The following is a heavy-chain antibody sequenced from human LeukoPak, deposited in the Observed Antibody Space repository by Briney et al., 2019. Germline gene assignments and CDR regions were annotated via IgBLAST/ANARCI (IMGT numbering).Heavy chain of an antibody. J-gene: IGHJ4*02. Sequence: PGGSLRLSCAASGFTSSNAWMSWVRQAPGKGLEWVGRIKSKTDGGTTDYAAPVKGRFTISRDDSKNTLYLQMNSLKTEDTAVYYCTTTNPQYYYDSSGYYLDYWGQGTLVTVSS. V-gene: IGHV3-15*01. CDR3: TTTNPQYYYDSSGYYLDY. CDR2: IKSKTDGGTT. CDR1: GFTSSNAW. D-gene: IGHD3-22*01.